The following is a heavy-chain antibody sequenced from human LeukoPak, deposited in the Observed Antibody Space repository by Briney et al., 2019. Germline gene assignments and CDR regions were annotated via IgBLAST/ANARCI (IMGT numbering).Heavy chain of an antibody. CDR1: GFTFSSYG. V-gene: IGHV3-33*01. D-gene: IGHD5-12*01. Sequence: PGRSLRLSCAASGFTFSSYGMHXXRQAPGKGLEWVAVIWYDGSNKYYADSVKGRFTISRDNSKNTLYLQMNSLRAEDTAVYYCARGDSGYVYYFDYWGQGTLVTVSS. J-gene: IGHJ4*02. CDR2: IWYDGSNK. CDR3: ARGDSGYVYYFDY.